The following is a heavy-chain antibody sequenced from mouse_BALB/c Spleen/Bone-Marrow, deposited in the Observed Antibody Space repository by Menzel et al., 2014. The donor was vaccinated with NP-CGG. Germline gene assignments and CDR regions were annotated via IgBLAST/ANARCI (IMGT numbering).Heavy chain of an antibody. D-gene: IGHD2-3*01. CDR1: GYTFTSYI. Sequence: VQLQQSGPELVKPGASVKMSCKASGYTFTSYIMHWVKQKPGQGLEWIGYINPYNDGTKYNEKFKGKATLTSDKSSSPAYMEPSSLASEDSAVYYCARRWLPYAMDYWGQGTSVTVSS. CDR3: ARRWLPYAMDY. J-gene: IGHJ4*01. CDR2: INPYNDGT. V-gene: IGHV1-14*01.